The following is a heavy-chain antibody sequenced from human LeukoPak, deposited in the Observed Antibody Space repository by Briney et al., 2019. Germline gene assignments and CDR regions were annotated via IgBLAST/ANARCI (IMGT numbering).Heavy chain of an antibody. CDR3: AREPNGSWRFGWFDP. D-gene: IGHD6-13*01. CDR1: GGSIGSGEYY. Sequence: SETLSLTCTVSGGSIGSGEYYWSWVRQLPGNRLEYIGYIYYTGSTYYSPSLKRRVTISIDTSKNQFSLRLSSVTAADTAVYYCAREPNGSWRFGWFDPWGQGTLVTVSS. V-gene: IGHV4-31*03. CDR2: IYYTGST. J-gene: IGHJ5*02.